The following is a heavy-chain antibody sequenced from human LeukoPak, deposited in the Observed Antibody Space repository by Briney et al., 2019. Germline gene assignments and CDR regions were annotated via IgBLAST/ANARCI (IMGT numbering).Heavy chain of an antibody. V-gene: IGHV3-23*01. J-gene: IGHJ4*02. Sequence: GGSLRLSRAASGFTFSDYAMSWVRQAPGKGLEWVSGISGSGTTTYYADSVQGRFTISRDNSKNTLYLQMNSLRAEDTAVYYCARDVIGSGYRYGASGYWGQGTLVTVSS. CDR2: ISGSGTTT. CDR1: GFTFSDYA. D-gene: IGHD5-18*01. CDR3: ARDVIGSGYRYGASGY.